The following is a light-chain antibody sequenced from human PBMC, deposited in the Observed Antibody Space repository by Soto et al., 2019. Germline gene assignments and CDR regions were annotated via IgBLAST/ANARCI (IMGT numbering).Light chain of an antibody. CDR1: SSDVGGYDF. Sequence: QSALTQPPSASGSAGQSVAISYTGTSSDVGGYDFVSWYQQHPGKAPKLMIYEVSKRPSGVPDRFFGSRSGNTASLTVSGLQAEDEADYFCSSYAGSNSWVFGGGTKLTVL. V-gene: IGLV2-8*01. CDR2: EVS. CDR3: SSYAGSNSWV. J-gene: IGLJ3*02.